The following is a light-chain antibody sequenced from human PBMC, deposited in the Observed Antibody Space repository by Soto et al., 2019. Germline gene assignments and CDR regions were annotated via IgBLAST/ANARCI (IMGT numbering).Light chain of an antibody. Sequence: DIQMTQSPSSLSASVGDTVTITCRSSQSISYYLNWYQQKPGKAPKLLIYRASTLQGGVPSRFSATGSGTQFTLTISSLQPEDFATYYCQQSWTMSGLTFGGGTKVEI. CDR1: QSISYY. J-gene: IGKJ4*01. CDR2: RAS. V-gene: IGKV1-39*01. CDR3: QQSWTMSGLT.